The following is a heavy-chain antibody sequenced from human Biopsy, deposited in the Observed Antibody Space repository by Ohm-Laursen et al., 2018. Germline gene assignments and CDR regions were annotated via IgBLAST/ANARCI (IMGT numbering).Heavy chain of an antibody. CDR3: AAKLTGYFHH. CDR1: GGTFSNYG. CDR2: NIPILGTG. V-gene: IGHV1-69*13. Sequence: VKISCKTPGGTFSNYGVNWVRQAPGQGLEWLGGNIPILGTGNYAQKFQDRVTVAADTSTSTATMELRSLRSDDTAVYYCAAKLTGYFHHWGQGALVIVSS. J-gene: IGHJ1*01. D-gene: IGHD3-9*01.